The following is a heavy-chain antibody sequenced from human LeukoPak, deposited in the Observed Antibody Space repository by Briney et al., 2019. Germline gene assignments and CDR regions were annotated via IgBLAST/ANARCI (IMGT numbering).Heavy chain of an antibody. V-gene: IGHV4-39*07. CDR3: ARAGQTMVRGVTYYYYYGMDV. Sequence: SETLSLTCTVSGGSISSSSYYWGWIRQPPGKGLEWIGSIYYSGSTNYSPSLKSRVTISVDTSKNQFSLKLSSVTAADTAVYYCARAGQTMVRGVTYYYYYGMDVWGQGTTVTVSS. D-gene: IGHD3-10*01. CDR2: IYYSGST. CDR1: GGSISSSSYY. J-gene: IGHJ6*02.